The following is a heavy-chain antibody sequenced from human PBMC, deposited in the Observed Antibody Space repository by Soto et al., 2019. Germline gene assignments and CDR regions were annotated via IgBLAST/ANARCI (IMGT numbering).Heavy chain of an antibody. CDR2: VSSDGSGK. V-gene: IGHV3-30*18. CDR1: GFTFSSFG. J-gene: IGHJ4*02. D-gene: IGHD3-22*01. Sequence: QVQLVESGGGVVQPGRSLRLSCSAYGFTFSSFGMHWIRQAPGKGLEWVAVVSSDGSGKFYVDSVKGRFIISRDNSKNTLYLEMNNLRVDDTAVYFCAKDKARLQTYYHFWGQGTLVTVSS. CDR3: AKDKARLQTYYHF.